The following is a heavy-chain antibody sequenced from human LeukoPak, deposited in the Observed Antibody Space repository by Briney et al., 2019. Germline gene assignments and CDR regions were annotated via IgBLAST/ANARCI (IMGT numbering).Heavy chain of an antibody. CDR2: INPNSGGT. CDR3: ARVDLRLRTEDY. CDR1: GYTFTGYY. V-gene: IGHV1-2*02. J-gene: IGHJ4*02. Sequence: GASVKVSCKASGYTFTGYYMHWVRQAPGQGLEWMGWINPNSGGTNYAQKFQGRVTMTRDTSISTAYMELSRLRSDDTAVYYCARVDLRLRTEDYWRQGTLVTVSS. D-gene: IGHD6-25*01.